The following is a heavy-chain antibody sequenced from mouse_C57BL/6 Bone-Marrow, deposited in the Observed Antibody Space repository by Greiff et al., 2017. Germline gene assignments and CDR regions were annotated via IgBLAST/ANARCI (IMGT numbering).Heavy chain of an antibody. J-gene: IGHJ2*01. CDR2: IYPGDGDT. V-gene: IGHV1-82*01. CDR3: ARVVLDY. Sequence: QVQLQQSGPELVKPGASVKISCKASGYAFSSSWMNWVKQRPGKGLEWIGRIYPGDGDTNYNGKFKGKATLTADKCSSTAYMQLSSLTSEDSAVYFCARVVLDYWGQGTTLTVSS. CDR1: GYAFSSSW. D-gene: IGHD1-1*02.